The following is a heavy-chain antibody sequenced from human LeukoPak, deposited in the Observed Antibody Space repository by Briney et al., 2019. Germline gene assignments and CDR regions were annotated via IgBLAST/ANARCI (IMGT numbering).Heavy chain of an antibody. CDR2: ISSSSSYI. Sequence: GGSLRLSCAASGFTFSSYSMNWVRQAPGKGLEWVSSISSSSSYIYYADSVKGRFTISRDNAKNSLYLQMNSLRAEDTAVYYCARDVGDGDYYFDYWGQGTLVTVSS. D-gene: IGHD4-17*01. CDR1: GFTFSSYS. V-gene: IGHV3-21*01. J-gene: IGHJ4*02. CDR3: ARDVGDGDYYFDY.